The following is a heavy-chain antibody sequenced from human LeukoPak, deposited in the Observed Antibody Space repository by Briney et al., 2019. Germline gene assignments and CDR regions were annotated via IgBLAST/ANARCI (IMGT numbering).Heavy chain of an antibody. J-gene: IGHJ6*02. V-gene: IGHV3-23*01. CDR1: GFTFSSYV. CDR2: ISNSGGST. CDR3: ARDFPRFLAWPPHYGMDV. D-gene: IGHD3/OR15-3a*01. Sequence: PGGSLRLSCAASGFTFSSYVMSWVRQAPGKGLEWVSSISNSGGSTYYADSVKGRFTISRDNSKNTLYLQMNSLRAEDTAVYYCARDFPRFLAWPPHYGMDVWGQGTTVTVSS.